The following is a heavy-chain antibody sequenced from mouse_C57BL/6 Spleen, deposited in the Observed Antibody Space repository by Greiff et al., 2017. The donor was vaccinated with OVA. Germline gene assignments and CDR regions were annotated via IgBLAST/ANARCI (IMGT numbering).Heavy chain of an antibody. J-gene: IGHJ1*03. V-gene: IGHV1-54*01. CDR2: INPGSGGT. CDR1: GYAFTNYL. CDR3: ARFYRYFDV. Sequence: QVQLQQSGAELVRPGTSVKVSCKASGYAFTNYLIEWVKQRPGQGLEWIGVINPGSGGTNYNEKFKGKATLTADKSSSTAYMQLSSLTSEDSAVYFCARFYRYFDVWGTGTTVTVSS.